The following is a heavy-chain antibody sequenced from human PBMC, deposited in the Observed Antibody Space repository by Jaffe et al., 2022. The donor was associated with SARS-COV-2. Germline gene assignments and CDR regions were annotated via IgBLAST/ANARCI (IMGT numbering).Heavy chain of an antibody. Sequence: QVQLQESGPGLVKPSETLSLTCTVSGGSISSYYWSWIRQPPGKGLEWIGYIYYSGSTNYNPSLKSRVTISVDTSKNQFSLKLSSVTAADTAVYYCARVQPSSGYSDYWGQGTLVTVSS. CDR1: GGSISSYY. V-gene: IGHV4-59*01. CDR3: ARVQPSSGYSDY. CDR2: IYYSGST. D-gene: IGHD3-22*01. J-gene: IGHJ4*02.